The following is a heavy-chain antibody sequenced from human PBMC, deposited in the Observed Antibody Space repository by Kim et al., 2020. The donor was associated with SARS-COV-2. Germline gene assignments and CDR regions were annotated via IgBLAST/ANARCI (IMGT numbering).Heavy chain of an antibody. CDR1: GFTFRNYP. CDR3: ARGDNSDAFDI. CDR2: ISYDGNNK. J-gene: IGHJ3*02. Sequence: GGSLRLSCAASGFTFRNYPIHWVRQAPGKGLDWVAIISYDGNNKYYLDSVKGRFTISRDNSKNILYLQMNSLRSEDTAVYYCARGDNSDAFDIWGQGTMV. D-gene: IGHD1-20*01. V-gene: IGHV3-30-3*01.